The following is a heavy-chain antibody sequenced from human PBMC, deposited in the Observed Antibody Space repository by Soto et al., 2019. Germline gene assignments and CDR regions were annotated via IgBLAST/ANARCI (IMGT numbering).Heavy chain of an antibody. J-gene: IGHJ4*02. CDR3: ASVLGSRRSGSYPSY. D-gene: IGHD3-10*01. CDR2: ISTNNDAI. Sequence: EVRLVESGGGLVQPGGSLRLSCAASGFSISDCSMNWVRRAPGKGLEWISYISTNNDAIYYADSVKGRFTISRDNAKNSLYLQINSLRAEDTALYYCASVLGSRRSGSYPSYWGQGTLVTVSS. CDR1: GFSISDCS. V-gene: IGHV3-48*01.